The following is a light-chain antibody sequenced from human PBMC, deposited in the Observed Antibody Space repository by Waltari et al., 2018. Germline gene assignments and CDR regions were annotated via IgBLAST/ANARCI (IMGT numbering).Light chain of an antibody. Sequence: QSVLTQPPSASGTPGQRVPISRSGSRSNLGNTYVYWYQQLPGTAPKLLIYRNNQRPSGVPDRFSGSKSGTSASLAISGLRSEDEADYYCAVWDDSLSGRVFGGGTKVTVL. CDR3: AVWDDSLSGRV. CDR2: RNN. V-gene: IGLV1-47*01. J-gene: IGLJ3*02. CDR1: RSNLGNTY.